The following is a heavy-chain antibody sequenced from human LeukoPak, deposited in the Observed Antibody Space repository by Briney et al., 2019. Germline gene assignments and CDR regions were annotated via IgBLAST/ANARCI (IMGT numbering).Heavy chain of an antibody. CDR3: ARERRYSSSWYDY. CDR2: IIPIFGTA. D-gene: IGHD6-13*01. J-gene: IGHJ4*02. V-gene: IGHV1-69*13. CDR1: GGTFSSYA. Sequence: SVKVSCKASGGTFSSYAISWVRQAPGQGLEWMGGIIPIFGTANYAQKFQGRVTITADESTSTAYMELSSLRSEDTAVYYCARERRYSSSWYDYWGQGTLVTVSS.